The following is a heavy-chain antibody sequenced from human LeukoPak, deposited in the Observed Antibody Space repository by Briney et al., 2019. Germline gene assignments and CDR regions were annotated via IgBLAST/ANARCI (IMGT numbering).Heavy chain of an antibody. CDR2: VNAGIGNT. CDR1: GYIFTTYA. D-gene: IGHD6-13*01. Sequence: GAPVKVSCKASGYIFTTYAMHWVRQAPGQSLEWMGWVNAGIGNTKYSQKFQGRVTITRDTSANIAYMELSSLGSEDTAVYYCATTVSAGTYRYFQHWGQGTLVTVSS. V-gene: IGHV1-3*01. J-gene: IGHJ1*01. CDR3: ATTVSAGTYRYFQH.